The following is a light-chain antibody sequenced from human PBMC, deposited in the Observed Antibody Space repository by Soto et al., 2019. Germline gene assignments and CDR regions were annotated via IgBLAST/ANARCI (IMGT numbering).Light chain of an antibody. J-gene: IGLJ2*01. CDR1: SSNIGAGYD. V-gene: IGLV1-40*01. CDR3: QSYDSSLSGVV. CDR2: GDN. Sequence: QSVLTQPPSVSGAPGQRVTISCTGSSSNIGAGYDVHWYQQVPGTAPELLIYGDNNRPSGVPDRFSGAKSGTSASLAITGLQAEDEADYYGQSYDSSLSGVVFGGGTKVTVL.